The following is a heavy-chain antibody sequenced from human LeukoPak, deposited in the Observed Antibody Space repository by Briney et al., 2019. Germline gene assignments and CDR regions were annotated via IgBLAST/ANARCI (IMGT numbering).Heavy chain of an antibody. D-gene: IGHD3-9*01. CDR2: IYDSGST. CDR1: GYSISSGYY. Sequence: SETLSLTCTVSGYSISSGYYWGWIRQPPGKGLEWIGSIYDSGSTYYNPSLKSRVTISVDTSKNQFSLKLSSVTAADTAVYYCARLETYYDILTGKPYNWFDPWGQGTLVTVSS. J-gene: IGHJ5*02. CDR3: ARLETYYDILTGKPYNWFDP. V-gene: IGHV4-38-2*02.